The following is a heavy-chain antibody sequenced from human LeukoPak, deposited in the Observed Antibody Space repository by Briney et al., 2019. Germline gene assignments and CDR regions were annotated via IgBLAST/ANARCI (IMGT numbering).Heavy chain of an antibody. Sequence: GGSLRLSCSASGFTFTSYSMDWVRQAPGKGLEWVSRINSDGSNTKYADSVKGRFIISRDNAKNMLYLQMNSLRVEDMAVYYCAREPYYYVSGSYPGDYWGQGTLVTVSS. J-gene: IGHJ4*02. CDR1: GFTFTSYS. D-gene: IGHD3-10*01. V-gene: IGHV3-74*01. CDR3: AREPYYYVSGSYPGDY. CDR2: INSDGSNT.